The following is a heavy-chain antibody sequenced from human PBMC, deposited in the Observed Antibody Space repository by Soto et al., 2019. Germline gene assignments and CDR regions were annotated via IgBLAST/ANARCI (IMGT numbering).Heavy chain of an antibody. CDR2: ISVSGGST. Sequence: EVQLLESGGGLVQPGGSLRLSCAASGFTFSNYAMSWVRQAPGKGLEWDSGISVSGGSTYYADSVKGRFTISRDNSKITLYVQMNSLRVDDTAVYYCAKDAGSVCSGGSCYFQALDSWGQGTLVTVSS. CDR1: GFTFSNYA. D-gene: IGHD2-15*01. J-gene: IGHJ4*02. V-gene: IGHV3-23*01. CDR3: AKDAGSVCSGGSCYFQALDS.